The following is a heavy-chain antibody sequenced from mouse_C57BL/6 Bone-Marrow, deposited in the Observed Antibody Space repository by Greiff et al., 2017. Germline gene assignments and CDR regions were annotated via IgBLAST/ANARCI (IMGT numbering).Heavy chain of an antibody. CDR1: GFTFSSYA. D-gene: IGHD2-1*01. CDR2: SSSGGGYT. Sequence: EVKLEQSGGDLVKPGGSLKLSCAASGFTFSSYAMSWVRQTPDKRLEWVARSSSGGGYTYYPDSVKGRFTITRDTANNTLYLQMSSLKSEDTAMYYCARHGNYCAMDYGGQGTAATVSS. V-gene: IGHV5-6*02. CDR3: ARHGNYCAMDY. J-gene: IGHJ4*01.